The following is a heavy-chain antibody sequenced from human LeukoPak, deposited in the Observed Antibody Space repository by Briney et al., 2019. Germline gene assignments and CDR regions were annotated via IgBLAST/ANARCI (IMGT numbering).Heavy chain of an antibody. Sequence: PGESLKISCKGSGYSFTSYWIGWLGQLPGKGLGWMGIIYPGDSDTRYSPSFQGQVTISADKSISTAYLQWSSLKASDTAMYYCARRRDGYKQFDYWGQGTLVTVSS. CDR3: ARRRDGYKQFDY. J-gene: IGHJ4*02. V-gene: IGHV5-51*01. CDR2: IYPGDSDT. D-gene: IGHD5-24*01. CDR1: GYSFTSYW.